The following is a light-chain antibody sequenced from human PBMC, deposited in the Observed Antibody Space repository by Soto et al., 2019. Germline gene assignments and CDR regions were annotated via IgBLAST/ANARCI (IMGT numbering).Light chain of an antibody. J-gene: IGKJ1*01. V-gene: IGKV3-15*01. CDR2: GAS. CDR3: QQYNNWLWT. CDR1: QSVSSN. Sequence: EKVMTQSPATLSVSPGERATLSCRASQSVSSNLAWYQQKPGQAPRLLMYGASTRATDISARFSGSGSGTEFTLTISCLPSEDFAVYYCQQYNNWLWTFGHGTKVEI.